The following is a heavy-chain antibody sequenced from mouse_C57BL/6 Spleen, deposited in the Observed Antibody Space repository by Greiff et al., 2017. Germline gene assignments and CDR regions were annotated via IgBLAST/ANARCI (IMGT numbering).Heavy chain of an antibody. CDR2: ISYDGSN. Sequence: VQLQQSGPGLVKPSQSLSLTCSVTGYSITSGYYWNWIRQFPGNKLEWMGYISYDGSNNYNPSLKNRISITRDTSKNQFFLKLNSVTTEDTATDYCAREGGAYYSNYEAMDYWGQGTSVTVSS. V-gene: IGHV3-6*01. D-gene: IGHD2-5*01. J-gene: IGHJ4*01. CDR1: GYSITSGYY. CDR3: AREGGAYYSNYEAMDY.